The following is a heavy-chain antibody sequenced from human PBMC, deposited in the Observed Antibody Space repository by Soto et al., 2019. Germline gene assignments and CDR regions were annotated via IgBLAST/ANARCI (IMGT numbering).Heavy chain of an antibody. CDR3: ARDGTYSSSWKLLYYGMDV. V-gene: IGHV3-11*01. CDR2: ISSSGSTI. Sequence: KLGGSLRLSCAAPGFTFSDYYMSWIRQAPGKGLEWVSYISSSGSTIYYADSVKGRFTISRDNAKNSLYLQMNSLRAEDTAVYYCARDGTYSSSWKLLYYGMDVWGQGTTVTVSS. D-gene: IGHD6-13*01. CDR1: GFTFSDYY. J-gene: IGHJ6*02.